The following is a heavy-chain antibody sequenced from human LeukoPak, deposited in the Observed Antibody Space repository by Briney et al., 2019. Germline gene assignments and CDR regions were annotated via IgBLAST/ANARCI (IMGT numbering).Heavy chain of an antibody. J-gene: IGHJ3*01. CDR2: ISGSGGST. Sequence: GGTLRLSCAASGFTFSSYGMSWVRQAPGKGLEWVSAISGSGGSTYYADSVKGRFTISRDNAKNTLYLQMNSLRAEDTALYYCARESYCTGGSCYSGRAFDVWGQGTMVTVSS. V-gene: IGHV3-23*01. D-gene: IGHD2-15*01. CDR3: ARESYCTGGSCYSGRAFDV. CDR1: GFTFSSYG.